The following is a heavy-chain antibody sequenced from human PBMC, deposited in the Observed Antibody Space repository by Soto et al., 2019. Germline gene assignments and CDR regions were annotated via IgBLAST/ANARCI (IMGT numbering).Heavy chain of an antibody. V-gene: IGHV1-69*01. CDR1: GGTFSSYA. CDR2: IIPIFGTA. D-gene: IGHD6-13*01. J-gene: IGHJ5*02. Sequence: QVQLVQSGAEVKKPGSSVKVSCKASGGTFSSYAISWVRQAPGQGLEWMGGIIPIFGTANYAQKFQGRVTITADDSTSTADRELSSLRSEDTAVYYCARDAVTGYSSSWYWCDPWGQGTLVTVSS. CDR3: ARDAVTGYSSSWYWCDP.